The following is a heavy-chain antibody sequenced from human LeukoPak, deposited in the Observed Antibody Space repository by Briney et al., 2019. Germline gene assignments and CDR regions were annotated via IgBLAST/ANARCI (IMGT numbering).Heavy chain of an antibody. J-gene: IGHJ4*02. CDR3: VWVTYDGYYFDY. Sequence: GGSLRLSCAASGFIFSGYGIHRVRQAPGKGLEWVAFIRFDGNNKYYADSVKGRFTISRDNSKNTLYLQMNSLRAEDTAVYYCVWVTYDGYYFDYWGQGTLVTVSS. D-gene: IGHD3-3*01. V-gene: IGHV3-30*02. CDR2: IRFDGNNK. CDR1: GFIFSGYG.